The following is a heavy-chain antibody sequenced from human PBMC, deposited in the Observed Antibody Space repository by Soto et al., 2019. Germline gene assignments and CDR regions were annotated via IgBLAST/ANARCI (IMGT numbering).Heavy chain of an antibody. Sequence: PSETLSLTCLVSGASISSSCCTWGWIRQPPGKGLEWIGTVSYSGSAIYTPSLKSRVTLSLDESKNEFSLNVNSVSAADTAMYYCARSVILSGGSYKGLIRLHYFDTWGPGTLVTVSS. CDR3: ARSVILSGGSYKGLIRLHYFDT. CDR1: GASISSSCCT. J-gene: IGHJ4*01. D-gene: IGHD3-9*01. V-gene: IGHV4-39*07. CDR2: VSYSGSA.